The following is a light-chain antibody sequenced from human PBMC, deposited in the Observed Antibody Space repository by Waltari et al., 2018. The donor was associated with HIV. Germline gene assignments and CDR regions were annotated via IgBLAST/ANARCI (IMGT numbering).Light chain of an antibody. V-gene: IGKV1-6*01. J-gene: IGKJ3*01. Sequence: IQMTQSPSSLSASVGDRVTITSRASQDIRDDLAWYQHKPGKTPKLLVLATSSLQRGVPSRFTGSASGMDFSLTINSLHPEDFATYYCQQSVSGFSFGPGTSVD. CDR3: QQSVSGFS. CDR1: QDIRDD. CDR2: ATS.